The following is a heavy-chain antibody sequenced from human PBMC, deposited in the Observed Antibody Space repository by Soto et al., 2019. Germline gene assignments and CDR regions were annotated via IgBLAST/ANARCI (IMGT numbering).Heavy chain of an antibody. CDR1: GFTFSSYS. CDR2: ISSSSSYI. Sequence: EVQLVESGGGLVKPGGSLRLSCAASGFTFSSYSMNWVRQAPGKGLEWVSSISSSSSYIYYADSVKGRFTISRDNAKNSRYLQMNSLRAEDTAVYYCARVGGHYYDSSGKKYFQHWGQGTLVTVSS. J-gene: IGHJ1*01. CDR3: ARVGGHYYDSSGKKYFQH. V-gene: IGHV3-21*01. D-gene: IGHD3-22*01.